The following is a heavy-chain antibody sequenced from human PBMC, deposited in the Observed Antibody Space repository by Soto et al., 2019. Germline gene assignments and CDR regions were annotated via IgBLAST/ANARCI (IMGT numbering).Heavy chain of an antibody. CDR1: AGSFSGYY. CDR3: ARGLKYYYGSGSYYKAPVYYYGMDV. CDR2: INHSGST. V-gene: IGHV4-34*01. J-gene: IGHJ6*02. D-gene: IGHD3-10*01. Sequence: SQTLSLTCSVYAGSFSGYYWSWIRQPPGEELEWFGEINHSGSTNSNPSLKSRVTISVDTSKNQFSLKLSSVTAADTAVYYCARGLKYYYGSGSYYKAPVYYYGMDVWGQGTTVT.